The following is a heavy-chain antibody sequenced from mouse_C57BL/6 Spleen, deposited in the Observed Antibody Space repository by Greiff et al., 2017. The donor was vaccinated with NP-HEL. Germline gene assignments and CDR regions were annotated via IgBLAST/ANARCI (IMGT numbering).Heavy chain of an antibody. J-gene: IGHJ2*01. CDR2: ISDGGSYT. V-gene: IGHV5-4*01. CDR3: ARDRDYCGSSYYFDY. D-gene: IGHD1-1*01. CDR1: GFTFSSYA. Sequence: EVKLMESGGGLVKPGGSLKLSCAASGFTFSSYAMSWVRQTPEKRLEWVATISDGGSYTYYPDNVKGRFTISRDNAKNNLYLQMSHLKSEDTAMYYCARDRDYCGSSYYFDYWGQGTTRTVSS.